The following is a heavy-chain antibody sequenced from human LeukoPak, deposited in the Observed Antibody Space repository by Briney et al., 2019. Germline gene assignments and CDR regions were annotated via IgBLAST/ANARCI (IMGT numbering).Heavy chain of an antibody. V-gene: IGHV1-18*01. D-gene: IGHD1-26*01. CDR1: GYTFTSYF. CDR2: ISAYNCNT. Sequence: ASVKVSCKASGYTFTSYFISWVRQAPGQGLEGMGWISAYNCNTNYAQKLQGSVTMTTDTSPSTAYIELRSLRSADTDVYYCARVLPAFSSGSEWFDPWGQGTLVTVSS. CDR3: ARVLPAFSSGSEWFDP. J-gene: IGHJ5*02.